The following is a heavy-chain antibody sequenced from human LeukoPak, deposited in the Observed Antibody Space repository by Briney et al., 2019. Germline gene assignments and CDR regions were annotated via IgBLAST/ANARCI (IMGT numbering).Heavy chain of an antibody. CDR2: IIPILGIA. CDR1: VGTFISYT. CDR3: ALLSGSYFIYYFDY. J-gene: IGHJ4*02. D-gene: IGHD1-26*01. V-gene: IGHV1-69*02. Sequence: GASVKVSCMASVGTFISYTISWVGQAPGRGREWVGRIIPILGIANYAQKSQGRVTIPADNSTSAAYMELSSLRSEDTAVYYCALLSGSYFIYYFDYWGQGTLVTVSS.